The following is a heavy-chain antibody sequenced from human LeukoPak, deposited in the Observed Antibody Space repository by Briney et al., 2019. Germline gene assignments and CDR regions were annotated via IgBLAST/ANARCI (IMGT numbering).Heavy chain of an antibody. Sequence: KPSETLSLTCAVYGGSFSGYYWSWIRQPPGKGLEWIGEIYHSGSTNYNPSLKSRVTISVDKPKNQFSLKLSSVTAADTAVYYCARSVTTWPYYFDYWGQGTLVTVSS. CDR1: GGSFSGYY. V-gene: IGHV4-34*01. CDR3: ARSVTTWPYYFDY. D-gene: IGHD4-17*01. CDR2: IYHSGST. J-gene: IGHJ4*02.